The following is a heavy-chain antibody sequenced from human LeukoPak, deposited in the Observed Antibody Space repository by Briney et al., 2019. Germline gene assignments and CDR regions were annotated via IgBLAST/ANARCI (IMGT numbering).Heavy chain of an antibody. CDR1: GDSVTSTY. CDR3: ARGPQWLRYFDL. V-gene: IGHV4-34*01. D-gene: IGHD6-19*01. J-gene: IGHJ2*01. Sequence: SETLSLTCSVSGDSVTSTYWSWIRQPPGKGLEWIAYGNHSGSTNYNPSLKSRVTISVDTSKNRFSLKLSSVTAADTAVYYCARGPQWLRYFDLWGRGTLVTVSS. CDR2: GNHSGST.